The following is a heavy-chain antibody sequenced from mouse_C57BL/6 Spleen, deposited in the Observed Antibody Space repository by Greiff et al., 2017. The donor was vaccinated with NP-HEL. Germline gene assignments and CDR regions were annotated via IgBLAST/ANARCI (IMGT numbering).Heavy chain of an antibody. CDR1: GYTFTSYW. J-gene: IGHJ4*01. CDR3: ARINDGYYHAMDY. CDR2: IHPNSGST. V-gene: IGHV1-64*01. Sequence: VQLQQSGAELVKPGASVKLSCKASGYTFTSYWMHWVKQRPGQGLEWIGMIHPNSGSTNYNEKLKSKATLTVDTSSSTSYMQLSSLTSEDSAVYYCARINDGYYHAMDYWGQGTSVTVSS. D-gene: IGHD2-3*01.